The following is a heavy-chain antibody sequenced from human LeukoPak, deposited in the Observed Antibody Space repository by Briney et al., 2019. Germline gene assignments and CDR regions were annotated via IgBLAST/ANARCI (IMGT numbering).Heavy chain of an antibody. V-gene: IGHV1-2*02. CDR3: ARDRSRYFDY. CDR2: INPSSGGT. Sequence: ASVKVSCKTSGYTFTGYYMHWVRQAPGQGFEWMGWINPSSGGTDYAQKFQGRVTMTRDTSISTVYMELSRLRSDDTAVYYCARDRSRYFDYWGQGTLVTVSS. CDR1: GYTFTGYY. D-gene: IGHD3-16*02. J-gene: IGHJ4*02.